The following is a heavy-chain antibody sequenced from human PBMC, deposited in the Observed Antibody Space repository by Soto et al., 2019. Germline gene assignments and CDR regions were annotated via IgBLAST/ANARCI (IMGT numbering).Heavy chain of an antibody. D-gene: IGHD1-26*01. CDR2: MSSDGSKI. CDR1: GFDFTYYA. CDR3: AEDEGVGGTPGLFDY. J-gene: IGHJ4*02. Sequence: QVQLVESGGGAVQPGASLRLSCVASGFDFTYYAMHWVRQAPGKGLESVAVMSSDGSKIHHTDSVKGRFTISRDNSKNTLYLQMNSLRKEDTAVYFCAEDEGVGGTPGLFDYWGQGTLVSVSS. V-gene: IGHV3-30*18.